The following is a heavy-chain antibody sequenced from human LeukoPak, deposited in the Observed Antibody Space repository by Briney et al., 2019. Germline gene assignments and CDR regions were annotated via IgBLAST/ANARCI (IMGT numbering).Heavy chain of an antibody. J-gene: IGHJ5*02. V-gene: IGHV1-2*02. D-gene: IGHD3-10*01. Sequence: ASVKVSCKASGYTFTGYYMHWVRQAPGQGLEGMGWINPNSGGTNYAQKFQGRVTMTRDTSISTAYMEMSRLTSDDTAVYYCARFDTMIWEVGAWGQGTLVTVSS. CDR3: ARFDTMIWEVGA. CDR2: INPNSGGT. CDR1: GYTFTGYY.